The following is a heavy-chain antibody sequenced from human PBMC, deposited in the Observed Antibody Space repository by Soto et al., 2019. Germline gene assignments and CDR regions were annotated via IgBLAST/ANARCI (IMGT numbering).Heavy chain of an antibody. CDR1: GFTFSSYA. D-gene: IGHD1-26*01. J-gene: IGHJ6*02. CDR2: ISYDGSNK. Sequence: VGSLRLSCAASGFTFSSYAMHWVRQAPGKGLEWVAVISYDGSNKYYADSVNGRFTISRDNSKNTLYLQMNSLRAEDTAVYYCARDVGPVGATSNYYYYGMDVWGQGTTVTVSS. V-gene: IGHV3-30-3*01. CDR3: ARDVGPVGATSNYYYYGMDV.